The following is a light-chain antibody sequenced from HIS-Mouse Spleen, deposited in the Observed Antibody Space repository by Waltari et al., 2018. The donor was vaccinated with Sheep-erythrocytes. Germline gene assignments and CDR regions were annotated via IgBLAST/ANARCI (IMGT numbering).Light chain of an antibody. CDR3: SSYAGSNNFEVV. CDR2: EVS. CDR1: SSDVGGYNY. Sequence: QSALTQPPSASGSPGQSVTISCTGTSSDVGGYNYVSWYQQHPGKAPKLMIYEVSKRPSGAPDRFSGSKSGNTASLTVSGLQAEDESDYYCSSYAGSNNFEVVFGGGTKLTVL. J-gene: IGLJ2*01. V-gene: IGLV2-8*01.